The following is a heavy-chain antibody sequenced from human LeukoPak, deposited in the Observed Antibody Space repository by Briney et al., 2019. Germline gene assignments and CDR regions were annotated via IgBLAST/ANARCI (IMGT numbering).Heavy chain of an antibody. CDR3: ARETYYYGSGSWYNWFDP. CDR2: IKQEGSEK. J-gene: IGHJ5*02. D-gene: IGHD3-10*01. CDR1: GFTFGSYW. V-gene: IGHV3-7*03. Sequence: GGSLSLPCAASGFTFGSYWMSWVRQAQGKGLEWVANIKQEGSEKYYVDSVKGRFTISRDNAKNSLYLQMNSLRAEDTAVYYCARETYYYGSGSWYNWFDPWGQGTLVTVSS.